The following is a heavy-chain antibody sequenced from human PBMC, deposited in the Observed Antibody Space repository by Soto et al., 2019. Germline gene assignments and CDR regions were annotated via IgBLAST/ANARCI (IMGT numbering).Heavy chain of an antibody. V-gene: IGHV3-53*01. CDR1: GFTVSSNY. J-gene: IGHJ6*02. CDR3: ARARDDYSNYYYYGMDV. Sequence: VGSLRLSCAASGFTVSSNYMSWVRQAPGKGLEWVSVIYSGGSTYYADSVKGRFTISRDNSKNTLYLQMNSLRAEDTAVYYCARARDDYSNYYYYGMDVWGQGTTVTVSS. CDR2: IYSGGST. D-gene: IGHD4-4*01.